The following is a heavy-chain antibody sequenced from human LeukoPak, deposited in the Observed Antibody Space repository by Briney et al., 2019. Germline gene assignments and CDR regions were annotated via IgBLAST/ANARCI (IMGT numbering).Heavy chain of an antibody. J-gene: IGHJ4*02. CDR2: IIPIFGTA. CDR3: AREPSGYHNT. Sequence: ASVKVSCKASGGTFSSYAISWVRQAPGQGLEWMEGIIPIFGTANYAQKFQGRVTITADESTSTAYMELSSLRSEDTAVYYCAREPSGYHNTGGQGTLVTVSS. V-gene: IGHV1-69*13. CDR1: GGTFSSYA. D-gene: IGHD5-12*01.